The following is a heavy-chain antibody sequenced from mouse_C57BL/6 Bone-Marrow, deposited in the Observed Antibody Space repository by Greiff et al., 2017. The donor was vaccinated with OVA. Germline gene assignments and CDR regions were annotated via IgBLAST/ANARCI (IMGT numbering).Heavy chain of an antibody. CDR3: TAPLPLGAMDY. CDR1: GFTFSDAW. CDR2: IRNKADNHAT. Sequence: EVKVEESGGGLVQPGGSMKLSCAASGFTFSDAWMDWVRQSPEKGLEWVAEIRNKADNHATYYAESVKGRFTISRDDSKSSVYLQMNSLRAEDTGIYYCTAPLPLGAMDYWGQGTSVTVSS. J-gene: IGHJ4*01. V-gene: IGHV6-6*01. D-gene: IGHD2-1*01.